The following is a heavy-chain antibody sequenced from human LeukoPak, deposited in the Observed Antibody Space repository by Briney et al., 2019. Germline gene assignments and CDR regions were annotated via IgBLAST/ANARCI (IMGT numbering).Heavy chain of an antibody. Sequence: SETLSLTCTVSGGSISSYYWSWIRQPAGKGLEWIGRIYTSGSTNYNPSLKSRVTISVDTSKSQFSLKLTSVTSADTAVYYCARMSVRLGYFDYWGQGTLVTVSS. CDR2: IYTSGST. V-gene: IGHV4-4*07. CDR1: GGSISSYY. D-gene: IGHD3-9*01. J-gene: IGHJ4*02. CDR3: ARMSVRLGYFDY.